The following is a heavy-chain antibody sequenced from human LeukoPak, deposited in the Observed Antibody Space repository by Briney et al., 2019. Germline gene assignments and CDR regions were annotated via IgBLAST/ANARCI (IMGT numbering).Heavy chain of an antibody. CDR3: ARGRQDVTMIVVVMTAVSYYLDV. Sequence: PSEPLSLTCAVYGGSFSGYYWTWIRQTPEKGLEWIGEMNPSGSTNYNPSLKSRVTISVDTSKNQFSLELSSVTAADTAVYYCARGRQDVTMIVVVMTAVSYYLDVWGKGTTVTVS. CDR1: GGSFSGYY. D-gene: IGHD3-22*01. CDR2: MNPSGST. J-gene: IGHJ6*03. V-gene: IGHV4-34*01.